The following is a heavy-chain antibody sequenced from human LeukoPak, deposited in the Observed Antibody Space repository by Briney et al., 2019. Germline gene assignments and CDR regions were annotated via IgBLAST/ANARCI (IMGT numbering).Heavy chain of an antibody. CDR3: ASGTMVRGVSNWFDP. J-gene: IGHJ5*02. V-gene: IGHV4-61*08. Sequence: PSETLSLTCTVSGGSISSGGYYWSWIRQHPGKGLEWIGYIYYSGSTNYNPSLKSRVTISVDTSKNQFSLKLSSVTAADTAVYYCASGTMVRGVSNWFDPWGQGTLVTVSS. CDR1: GGSISSGGYY. CDR2: IYYSGST. D-gene: IGHD3-10*01.